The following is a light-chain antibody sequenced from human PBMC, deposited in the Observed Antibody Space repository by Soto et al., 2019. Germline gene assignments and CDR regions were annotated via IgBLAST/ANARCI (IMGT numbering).Light chain of an antibody. Sequence: EIVMTQSPATLSVSPGEGATLSCRASQNVINNVAWYQQKPGQAPRLLIYGASTRATGIPDRFSGSGSGTEFTLSISSLQSEDFAVYYCQQYNNWPPNTFGQGPKVDIK. J-gene: IGKJ2*01. CDR2: GAS. CDR3: QQYNNWPPNT. V-gene: IGKV3-15*01. CDR1: QNVINN.